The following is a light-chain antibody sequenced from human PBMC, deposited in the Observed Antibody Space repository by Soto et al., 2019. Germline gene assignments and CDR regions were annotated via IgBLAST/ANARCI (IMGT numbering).Light chain of an antibody. CDR2: EVS. CDR3: SSYTSSSTYV. J-gene: IGLJ1*01. Sequence: QSVLTQPASVSGSPGQSITISCTGTSSDTAGYNYVSWYQQHPGKAPKLMIYEVSNRPSGVSNRFSGSQSGNTASLTISGLQAEDEANYYSSSYTSSSTYVFGTGTKVTVL. CDR1: SSDTAGYNY. V-gene: IGLV2-14*01.